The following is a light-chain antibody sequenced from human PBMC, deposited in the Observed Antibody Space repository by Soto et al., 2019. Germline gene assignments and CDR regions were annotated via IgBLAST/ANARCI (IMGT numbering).Light chain of an antibody. Sequence: DIQMTQSPSSLSVSVGDRVTITCRASQSITNYLNWYQQNPGKAPKLLVYAASSLQSGVPSRFSGNGSGTDFTLTISSLQPEDFASYYCQQSDSYPYTFGQGTKLEI. CDR2: AAS. CDR3: QQSDSYPYT. V-gene: IGKV1-39*01. J-gene: IGKJ2*01. CDR1: QSITNY.